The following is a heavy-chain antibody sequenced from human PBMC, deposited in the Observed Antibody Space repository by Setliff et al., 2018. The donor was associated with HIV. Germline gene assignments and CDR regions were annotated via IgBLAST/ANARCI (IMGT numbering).Heavy chain of an antibody. CDR2: MNAKSGST. V-gene: IGHV1-46*01. CDR3: ARDPIRAAGVDFWSATNNWFGP. Sequence: ASVKVSCKSSGYTFSDYYMHWVRQAPGQGLEWMGIMNAKSGSTHYARKFQGRVTMTRDTATSTVYMELSSLRSEDTAVYYCARDPIRAAGVDFWSATNNWFGPWGQGTLVTVSS. CDR1: GYTFSDYY. D-gene: IGHD3-3*01. J-gene: IGHJ5*02.